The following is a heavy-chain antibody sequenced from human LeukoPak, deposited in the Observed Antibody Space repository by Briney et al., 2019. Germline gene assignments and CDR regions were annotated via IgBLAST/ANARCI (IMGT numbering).Heavy chain of an antibody. CDR2: INPNSGGT. D-gene: IGHD6-19*01. CDR3: ARVSKGWYDAFDI. CDR1: GYTFTGYY. V-gene: IGHV1-2*04. Sequence: VSVKVSCKASGYTFTGYYMHWVRQAPGQGLEWMGWINPNSGGTNYAQKFQGWVTMTRDTSISTAYMELSRLRSDDTAVYYCARVSKGWYDAFDIWGQGTMVTVSS. J-gene: IGHJ3*02.